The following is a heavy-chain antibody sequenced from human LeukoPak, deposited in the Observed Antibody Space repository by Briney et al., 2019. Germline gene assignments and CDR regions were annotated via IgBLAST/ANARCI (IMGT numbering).Heavy chain of an antibody. D-gene: IGHD3-22*01. V-gene: IGHV4-59*11. CDR2: ISDSGST. Sequence: SETLSLTCVVSGGSLSTHHWSWIRQSPGRGLEWIGYISDSGSTNYNPSLKSRVTTSVDTSKNQFSLMLSSVTAADTAVYYCARGYDSSAYYPFNYWGQGTLVTVSS. CDR1: GGSLSTHH. J-gene: IGHJ4*02. CDR3: ARGYDSSAYYPFNY.